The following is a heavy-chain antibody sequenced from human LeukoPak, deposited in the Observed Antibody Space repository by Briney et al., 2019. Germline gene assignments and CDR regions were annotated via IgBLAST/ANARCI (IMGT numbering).Heavy chain of an antibody. J-gene: IGHJ6*04. Sequence: ASVKVSCKASGGTFSSYAISWVRQAPGQGFEWMGGIIPIFGTANYAQKFQGRVTITADKSTSTAYMELSSLRSEDTAVYYCARGHITMVRGVEGMDVWGKGTTVTVSS. D-gene: IGHD3-10*01. CDR1: GGTFSSYA. CDR2: IIPIFGTA. CDR3: ARGHITMVRGVEGMDV. V-gene: IGHV1-69*06.